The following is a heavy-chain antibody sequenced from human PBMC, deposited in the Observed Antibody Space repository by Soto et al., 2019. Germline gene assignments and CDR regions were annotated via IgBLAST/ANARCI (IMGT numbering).Heavy chain of an antibody. J-gene: IGHJ6*02. CDR2: VYHNGIT. V-gene: IGHV4-30-2*01. CDR3: ARGLAVRGSYGLDV. D-gene: IGHD3-10*01. Sequence: SETLSLTCAVSGASISRGGSSWSWIRQAPGTGLEWIGYVYHNGITNYNPSLKSRVTISVDKSQNQFSLSLNSVTAADTAVYYCARGLAVRGSYGLDVWGQGTTVTVSS. CDR1: GASISRGGSS.